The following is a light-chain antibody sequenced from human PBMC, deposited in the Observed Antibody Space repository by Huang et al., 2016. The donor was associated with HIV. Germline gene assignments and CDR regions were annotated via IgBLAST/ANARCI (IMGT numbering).Light chain of an antibody. CDR3: QQYKTYLYT. CDR2: RAS. CDR1: QNINTW. J-gene: IGKJ2*01. Sequence: DILMTQSPSTLSASVGDRVTITCRASQNINTWLAWYQQKPGKAPNLLIYRASSLHTGVPSRFAGSGSGTDFTLTITGLQPEDLGTYYCQQYKTYLYTFGQGTKLEI. V-gene: IGKV1-5*03.